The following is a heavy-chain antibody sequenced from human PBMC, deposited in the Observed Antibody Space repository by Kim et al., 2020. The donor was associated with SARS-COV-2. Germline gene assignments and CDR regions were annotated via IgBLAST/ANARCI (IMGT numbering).Heavy chain of an antibody. J-gene: IGHJ5*02. CDR2: INHSGST. CDR3: ARGQYSSSWYGVRGWFDP. Sequence: SETLSLTCAVYGGSFSGYYWSWIRQPPGKGLEWIGEINHSGSTNYNPSLKSRVTISVDTSKNQFSLQLSSVTAADTAVYYCARGQYSSSWYGVRGWFDP. CDR1: GGSFSGYY. V-gene: IGHV4-34*01. D-gene: IGHD6-13*01.